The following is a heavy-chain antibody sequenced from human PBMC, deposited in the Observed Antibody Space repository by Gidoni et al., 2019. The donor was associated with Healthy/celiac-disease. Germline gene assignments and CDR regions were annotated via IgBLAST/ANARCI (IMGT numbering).Heavy chain of an antibody. CDR1: GFTFSSYG. Sequence: QVQLVEAGGGVVQPGRSLRLSCAASGFTFSSYGMHWGRQAPGKGLEWVAVISYDGINKYYADSVKGRFTISRDNSKNTLYLQMNSLRAEDTAVYYCAKDLEDYDILTGYLTEYYYYGMDVWGQGTTVTVSS. V-gene: IGHV3-30*18. CDR3: AKDLEDYDILTGYLTEYYYYGMDV. D-gene: IGHD3-9*01. J-gene: IGHJ6*02. CDR2: ISYDGINK.